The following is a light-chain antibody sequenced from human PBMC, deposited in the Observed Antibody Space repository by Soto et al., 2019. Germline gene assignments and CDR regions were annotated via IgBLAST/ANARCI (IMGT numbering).Light chain of an antibody. V-gene: IGKV1-5*03. CDR1: HSICNY. CDR2: KAS. Sequence: DSQLPQSPSTLSSSVGYRFTITCRASHSICNYLAWYQQKPVKAPKVLIYKASSLESGVPSRFSGSGSGTEFTLTISSLQPDDFATYYCQHCDSYWTFGQGTKVEIK. J-gene: IGKJ1*01. CDR3: QHCDSYWT.